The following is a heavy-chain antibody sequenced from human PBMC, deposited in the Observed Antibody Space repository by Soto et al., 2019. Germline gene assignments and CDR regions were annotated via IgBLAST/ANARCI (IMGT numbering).Heavy chain of an antibody. D-gene: IGHD1-26*01. J-gene: IGHJ6*02. Sequence: ASVKVSCKASGYTFTGYYVHWVRQAPGQGLEWMGWINPNSGDTYLAQRFQGRVTMNRDTSIGTAYMELRGLTSDDTAEYYCAKGGAIVAAGTRVYLYNAMDVWGQGTTVTSP. V-gene: IGHV1-2*02. CDR2: INPNSGDT. CDR1: GYTFTGYY. CDR3: AKGGAIVAAGTRVYLYNAMDV.